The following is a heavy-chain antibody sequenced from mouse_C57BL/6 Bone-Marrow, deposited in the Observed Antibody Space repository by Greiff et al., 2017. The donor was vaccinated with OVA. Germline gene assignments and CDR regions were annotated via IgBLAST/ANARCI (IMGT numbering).Heavy chain of an antibody. CDR3: ATLITTVPSVAMDY. D-gene: IGHD1-1*01. Sequence: VQLQQSGPGLVQPSQSLSITCTVSGFSLTSYGVHWVRQSPGKGLEWLGVIWSGGSTDYNAAFISRLSISKDNSKSQVFFKMNSLQADDTAIYYCATLITTVPSVAMDYWGQGTSVTVSS. CDR2: IWSGGST. J-gene: IGHJ4*01. CDR1: GFSLTSYG. V-gene: IGHV2-2*01.